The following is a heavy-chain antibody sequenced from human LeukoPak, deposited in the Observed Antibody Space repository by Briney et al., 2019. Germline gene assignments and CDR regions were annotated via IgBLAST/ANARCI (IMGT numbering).Heavy chain of an antibody. V-gene: IGHV1-18*01. Sequence: ASVKVSCKASGYTFTSYGISWARQAPGQGLEWMGWISAYNGNTNYAQKLQGRVTMTTDTSTSTAYMELRSLRSDDTAVYYCARPVDYGDNPGLDYWGQEPWSPSPQ. D-gene: IGHD4-17*01. CDR1: GYTFTSYG. J-gene: IGHJ4*01. CDR3: ARPVDYGDNPGLDY. CDR2: ISAYNGNT.